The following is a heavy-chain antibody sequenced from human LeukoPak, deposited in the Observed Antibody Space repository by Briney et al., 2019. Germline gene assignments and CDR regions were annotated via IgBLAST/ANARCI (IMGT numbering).Heavy chain of an antibody. CDR1: GFTFNNYW. Sequence: PGGSLRLSCAASGFTFNNYWMSWVRQAPGKGLEWVANVKQDGSEKYYVDSVKGRFTISRDNAKNSLYLQMNSLRAEDTAVYYCARDRTYCDGDCYHFDSWGQGPLVTVSS. V-gene: IGHV3-7*01. CDR2: VKQDGSEK. D-gene: IGHD2-21*02. CDR3: ARDRTYCDGDCYHFDS. J-gene: IGHJ4*02.